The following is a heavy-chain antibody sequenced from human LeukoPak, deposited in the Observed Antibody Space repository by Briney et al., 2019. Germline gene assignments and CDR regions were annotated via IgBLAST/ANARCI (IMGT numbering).Heavy chain of an antibody. CDR1: GGSISSYY. CDR3: ARAVFSSSPFDY. J-gene: IGHJ4*02. V-gene: IGHV4-59*01. CDR2: IYYSGST. Sequence: SETLSLTCTVSGGSISSYYWSWIRQPPGKGLEWIGYIYYSGSTNYNPSLKSRVTISVDTPKNQFSLKLSSVTAADTAVYYCARAVFSSSPFDYWGQGTLVTVSS. D-gene: IGHD6-13*01.